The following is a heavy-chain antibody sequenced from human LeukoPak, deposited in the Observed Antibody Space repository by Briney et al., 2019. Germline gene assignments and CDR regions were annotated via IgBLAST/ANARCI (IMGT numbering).Heavy chain of an antibody. V-gene: IGHV4-39*07. D-gene: IGHD6-13*01. CDR3: ARDQYSSSWYQYYFDY. CDR1: GGSIRNSGYY. Sequence: SETLSLTCTVSGGSIRNSGYYWAWIRQPPGKGLEWIGSLYYSGSTYYNPSLKSRVTISVDTSKNQFSLKLSSVTAADTAVYYCARDQYSSSWYQYYFDYWGQGTLVTVSS. J-gene: IGHJ4*02. CDR2: LYYSGST.